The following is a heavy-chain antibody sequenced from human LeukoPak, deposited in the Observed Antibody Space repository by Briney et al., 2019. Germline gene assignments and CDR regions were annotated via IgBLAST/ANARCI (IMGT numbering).Heavy chain of an antibody. Sequence: ASVKVSCKAFGYTFTSNYMHWVRQAPGQGPEWMGAISPSGGSTTYAQKFQGRVTLTRDMSTSTDYLELSSLRSEDTAVCYCARDNSVRDEARWFNPWGQGTLVTVSS. J-gene: IGHJ5*02. CDR3: ARDNSVRDEARWFNP. D-gene: IGHD5-24*01. CDR2: ISPSGGST. CDR1: GYTFTSNY. V-gene: IGHV1-46*01.